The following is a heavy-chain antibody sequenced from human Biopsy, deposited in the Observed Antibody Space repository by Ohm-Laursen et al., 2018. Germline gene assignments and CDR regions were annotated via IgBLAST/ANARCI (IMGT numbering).Heavy chain of an antibody. CDR2: ISYSRDT. V-gene: IGHV4-59*08. CDR1: GGSISGSS. CDR3: AKHGSGWTGDDAFHI. J-gene: IGHJ3*02. Sequence: DTLSLTCIVSGGSISGSSWSWIRQAPGKGLEWIGYISYSRDTNYNPSLKSRITISVDTSKNQFSLKLPSVTAADTAVYYCAKHGSGWTGDDAFHIWGQGTMVTVSS. D-gene: IGHD6-19*01.